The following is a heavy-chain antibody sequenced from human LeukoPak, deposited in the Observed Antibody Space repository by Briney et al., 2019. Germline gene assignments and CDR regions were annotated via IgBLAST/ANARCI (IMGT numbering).Heavy chain of an antibody. V-gene: IGHV3-48*03. J-gene: IGHJ4*02. Sequence: GGSLRLSCAASGFTFSSYEMNWVRQAPGKGLEWVSYISSSGSTIYYADSVKGRFTISRDNAKNSLYLQMNSLRAEDTAVYYCAREGYNKGTNFDYWGQGTLVTVSS. CDR3: AREGYNKGTNFDY. CDR1: GFTFSSYE. CDR2: ISSSGSTI. D-gene: IGHD5-24*01.